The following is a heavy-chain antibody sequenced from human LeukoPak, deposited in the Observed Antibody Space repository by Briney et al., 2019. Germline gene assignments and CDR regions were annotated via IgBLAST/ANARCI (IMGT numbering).Heavy chain of an antibody. Sequence: GGSLRLSCAASGFAFSDYWMSWVRQAPGKGLEWVANINEDGSKKHYLDSVEGRFTISRDNAKNSLYLQMNSLRAEDTAVYYCARDGDRVGATNYFDYWGQGTLVTVSS. V-gene: IGHV3-7*03. CDR3: ARDGDRVGATNYFDY. J-gene: IGHJ4*02. D-gene: IGHD1-26*01. CDR1: GFAFSDYW. CDR2: INEDGSKK.